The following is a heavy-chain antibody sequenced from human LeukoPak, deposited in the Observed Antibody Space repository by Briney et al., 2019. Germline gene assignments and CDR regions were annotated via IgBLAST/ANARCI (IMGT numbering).Heavy chain of an antibody. J-gene: IGHJ4*02. D-gene: IGHD6-25*01. Sequence: GESLKISCKASGYIFKHYWIAWVRQMPGQGLEWLGIIYPRDSDTRYSPSFQGQVSISVDTSIDTAYLQWSSVKASDTAMYYCARLLAAPYYINFWGQGTLVTVSS. V-gene: IGHV5-51*01. CDR3: ARLLAAPYYINF. CDR1: GYIFKHYW. CDR2: IYPRDSDT.